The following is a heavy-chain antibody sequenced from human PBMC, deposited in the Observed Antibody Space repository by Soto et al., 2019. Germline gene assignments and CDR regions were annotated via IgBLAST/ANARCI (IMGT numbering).Heavy chain of an antibody. D-gene: IGHD3-10*01. J-gene: IGHJ6*02. CDR2: ISWNSGSI. Sequence: EVQLVESGGGLVQPGRSLRLSCAASGFTFDDYAMHWVRQAPGKGLEWVSGISWNSGSIGYADSVKGRFTISRDNAKNSLYMQMNSLRAEDTAVYYCAKGSGSYSYYYGMDVWGQGTTVTVSS. CDR3: AKGSGSYSYYYGMDV. V-gene: IGHV3-9*01. CDR1: GFTFDDYA.